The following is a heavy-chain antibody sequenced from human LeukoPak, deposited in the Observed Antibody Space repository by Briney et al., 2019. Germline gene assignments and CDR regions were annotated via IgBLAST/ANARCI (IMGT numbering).Heavy chain of an antibody. D-gene: IGHD3-3*01. CDR1: GFSFSSYT. V-gene: IGHV3-48*01. CDR3: ARGAETLRFLEWLHLSGYYYGMDV. CDR2: ISRSSTTV. J-gene: IGHJ6*02. Sequence: GGSLRLSCAASGFSFSSYTMNWVRQAPGKGLEWVSYISRSSTTVYYADSVKGRFTISRDNAKNSLYLQMNSLRAEDTAVYYCARGAETLRFLEWLHLSGYYYGMDVWGQGTTVTVSS.